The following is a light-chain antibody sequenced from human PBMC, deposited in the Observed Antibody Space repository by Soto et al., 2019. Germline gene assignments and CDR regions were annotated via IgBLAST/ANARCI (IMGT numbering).Light chain of an antibody. CDR3: SSFAGSNNFPYV. J-gene: IGLJ1*01. V-gene: IGLV2-8*01. CDR2: EIN. Sequence: QSVLTQPPSAYGSPGQSVTISCTGTSSDVGAYDYVSRYQQHPGKAPKLMIYEINKRPSGVPDRFSGSKSGNTASLTVSGLQAEDEADYYCSSFAGSNNFPYVFGTGTKVTVL. CDR1: SSDVGAYDY.